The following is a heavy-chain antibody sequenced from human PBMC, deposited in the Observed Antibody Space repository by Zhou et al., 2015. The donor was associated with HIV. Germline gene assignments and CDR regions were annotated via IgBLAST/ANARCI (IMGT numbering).Heavy chain of an antibody. D-gene: IGHD2-2*02. J-gene: IGHJ2*01. CDR1: GGTFSSYA. Sequence: QVQLVQSGAEVKKPGSSVKVSCKASGGTFSSYAISWVRQAPGQGLEWMGGIIPIFGTANYAQKFQGRVTMTTDTSTNTAYMELRSLRSDDTAVYYCARDQTPRYTSDRGWYFDFWGRGTQVTVSS. CDR3: ARDQTPRYTSDRGWYFDF. V-gene: IGHV1-69*05. CDR2: IIPIFGTA.